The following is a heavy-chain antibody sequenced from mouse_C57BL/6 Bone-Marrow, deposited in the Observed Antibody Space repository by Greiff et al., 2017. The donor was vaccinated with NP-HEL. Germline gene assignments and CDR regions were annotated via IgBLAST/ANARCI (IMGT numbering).Heavy chain of an antibody. CDR3: ARREDYDRYAMDY. D-gene: IGHD2-4*01. V-gene: IGHV1-18*01. J-gene: IGHJ4*01. CDR2: INPNNGGT. CDR1: GYTFTDYN. Sequence: VQLQQSGPELVKPGASVKISCKASGYTFTDYNMDWVKQSHGKSLEWIGDINPNNGGTIYNQKFKGKATLTVDKSSSTAYMELRSLTSEDTAVYYCARREDYDRYAMDYWGQGTSVTVSS.